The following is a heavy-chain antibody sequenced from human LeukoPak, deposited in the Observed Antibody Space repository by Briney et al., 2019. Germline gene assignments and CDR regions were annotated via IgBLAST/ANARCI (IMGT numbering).Heavy chain of an antibody. CDR3: ARVGYYYDSSGYYDY. D-gene: IGHD3-22*01. V-gene: IGHV3-30*03. CDR2: ISYDGSNK. J-gene: IGHJ4*02. CDR1: GFTFSSYG. Sequence: GGSLRLSCAASGFTFSSYGMHWVRQAPGKGLEWVAVISYDGSNKYYADSVKGRFTISRDNSKNTLYLQMNSLRAEDTAVYYCARVGYYYDSSGYYDYWGQGTLVTVSS.